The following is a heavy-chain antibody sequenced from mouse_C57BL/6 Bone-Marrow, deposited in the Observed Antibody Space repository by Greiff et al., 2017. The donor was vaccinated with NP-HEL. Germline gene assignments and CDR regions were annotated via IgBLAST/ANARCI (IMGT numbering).Heavy chain of an antibody. J-gene: IGHJ3*01. D-gene: IGHD2-3*01. CDR1: GYTFTSYT. V-gene: IGHV1-4*01. CDR3: ARNDGYYWFAY. Sequence: QVQLKESGAELARPGASVKMSCKASGYTFTSYTMHWVKQRPGQGLEWIGYINPSSGYTKYNQKFKDKATLTADKSSSTAYMQLSSLTSEDSAVYYCARNDGYYWFAYWGQGTLVTVSA. CDR2: INPSSGYT.